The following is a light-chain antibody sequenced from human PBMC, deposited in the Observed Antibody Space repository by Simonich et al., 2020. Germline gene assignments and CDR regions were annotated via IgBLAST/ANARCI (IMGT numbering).Light chain of an antibody. J-gene: IGLJ2*01. CDR3: SSYTSGSTLV. Sequence: QSALTQPASVSGSPGQSITISFTGTSSDVGDYNYVSWYQQHPGKAPKLMIYDVSKRPSGVSKRFSGSKSGNTASLTISGLQAEDEADYYCSSYTSGSTLVFGGGTKLTVL. V-gene: IGLV2-14*01. CDR2: DVS. CDR1: SSDVGDYNY.